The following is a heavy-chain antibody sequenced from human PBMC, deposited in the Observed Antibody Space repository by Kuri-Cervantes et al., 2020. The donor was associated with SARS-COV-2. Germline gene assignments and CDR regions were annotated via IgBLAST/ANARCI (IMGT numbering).Heavy chain of an antibody. Sequence: ASVKVSCKASGYTFTSYDMHWVRQAPGQGLEWMGMVKTNSGNTLYAQIFQGRVTMTRDASTSTAYMELSSLTSEDTAIYYCYCAPNEGFDSWGQGTLVTVSS. CDR1: GYTFTSYD. CDR3: YCAPNEGFDS. CDR2: VKTNSGNT. J-gene: IGHJ4*02. V-gene: IGHV1-8*02. D-gene: IGHD2-21*01.